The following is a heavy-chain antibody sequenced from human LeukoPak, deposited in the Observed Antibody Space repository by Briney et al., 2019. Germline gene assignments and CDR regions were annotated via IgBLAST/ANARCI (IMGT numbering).Heavy chain of an antibody. Sequence: PGGSLRLSCAASGFTFNTYAMSWVRQAPGKGLEWVSGIGGSGSSTYYAESVKGRFTISRDNSKNTLYLQMSSLRAEDTAVYYCVKDDYYYGSGSYYFDYWGQGTLVTVSS. CDR1: GFTFNTYA. J-gene: IGHJ4*02. D-gene: IGHD3-10*01. V-gene: IGHV3-23*01. CDR2: IGGSGSST. CDR3: VKDDYYYGSGSYYFDY.